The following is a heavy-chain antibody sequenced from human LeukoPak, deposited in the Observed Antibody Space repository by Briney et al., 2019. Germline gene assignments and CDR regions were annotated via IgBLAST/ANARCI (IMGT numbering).Heavy chain of an antibody. D-gene: IGHD3-22*01. V-gene: IGHV4-61*02. CDR3: ARVGPMIVVVRDAFDI. Sequence: SQTLSPTCTVSGGSISSGSYYWSWIRQPAGKGLEWIGRIYTSGSTNYNPSLKSRVTISVDTSKNQFSLKLSSVTAADTAVYYCARVGPMIVVVRDAFDIWGQGTMVTVSS. J-gene: IGHJ3*02. CDR1: GGSISSGSYY. CDR2: IYTSGST.